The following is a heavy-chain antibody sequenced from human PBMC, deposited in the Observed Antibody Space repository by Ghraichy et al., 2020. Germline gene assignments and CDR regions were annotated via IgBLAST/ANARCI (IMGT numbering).Heavy chain of an antibody. CDR1: GFTFSTYD. CDR2: IGIGGDI. V-gene: IGHV3-13*01. CDR3: TREVEEVVAGPTYYYHYYMDV. D-gene: IGHD6-19*01. Sequence: GGSLRLSCATSGFTFSTYDMHWVRQAPGKGLEWVSGIGIGGDIYYSDSVKGRFSISRDNAKNSLYLQMNSLRAGDTAVYYCTREVEEVVAGPTYYYHYYMDVWGKGTTVTVSS. J-gene: IGHJ6*03.